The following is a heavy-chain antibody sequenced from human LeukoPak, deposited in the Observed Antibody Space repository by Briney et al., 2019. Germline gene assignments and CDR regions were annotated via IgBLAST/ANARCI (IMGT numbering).Heavy chain of an antibody. CDR3: AKIITAAGIAY. Sequence: GGSLRLSCAASGFTFSSYGMSWVRQVPGKGLEWVSSISGSGGGTYYADSVKGRSTISRDNSKNTLYLQMNSLRADDTAIYYCAKIITAAGIAYWGQGTLVTVSS. CDR1: GFTFSSYG. CDR2: ISGSGGGT. V-gene: IGHV3-23*01. J-gene: IGHJ4*02. D-gene: IGHD6-13*01.